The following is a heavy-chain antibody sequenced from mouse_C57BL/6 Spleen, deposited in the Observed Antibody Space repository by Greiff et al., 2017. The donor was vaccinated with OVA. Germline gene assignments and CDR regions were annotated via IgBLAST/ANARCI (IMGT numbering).Heavy chain of an antibody. V-gene: IGHV1-55*01. CDR2: IYPGSGST. CDR1: GYTFTSYW. D-gene: IGHD4-1*01. Sequence: VQLQQPGAELVKPGASVKMSCKASGYTFTSYWITWVKQRPGQGLEWIGDIYPGSGSTNYNEKFKSKATLTVDTSSSTAYMQLSSLTSEDSAVYYCARWGTHWDRGFDYWGQGTTLTVSS. J-gene: IGHJ2*01. CDR3: ARWGTHWDRGFDY.